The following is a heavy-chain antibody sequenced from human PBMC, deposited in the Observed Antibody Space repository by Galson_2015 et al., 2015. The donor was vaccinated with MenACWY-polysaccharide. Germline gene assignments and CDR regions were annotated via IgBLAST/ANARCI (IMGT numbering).Heavy chain of an antibody. CDR2: VSGTGHST. CDR3: AKDIRIVYSNYQFDS. J-gene: IGHJ4*02. V-gene: IGHV3-23*01. CDR1: GFIFNNYD. D-gene: IGHD4-11*01. Sequence: SLRLSCAASGFIFNNYDMSWVRQAPGKGLEWVSGVSGTGHSTYYADSVKGRFTISRDNSKNTLYLEMKSLRAEDTATYYRAKDIRIVYSNYQFDSWGQGTLVTVSS.